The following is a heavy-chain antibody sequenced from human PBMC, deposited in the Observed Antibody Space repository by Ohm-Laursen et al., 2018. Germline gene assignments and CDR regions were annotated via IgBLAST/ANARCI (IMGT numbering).Heavy chain of an antibody. CDR1: GGSFSGYY. V-gene: IGHV4-34*01. J-gene: IGHJ6*02. Sequence: SDTLSLTCAVYGGSFSGYYRSWIRQPPGKGLEWIGEINHSGSTNYNPSLKSRVTISVDTSKNQFSLKLSSVTAADTAVYYCARDPKYDFWRNYYYYGMDVWGQGTTVTVSS. CDR3: ARDPKYDFWRNYYYYGMDV. D-gene: IGHD3-3*01. CDR2: INHSGST.